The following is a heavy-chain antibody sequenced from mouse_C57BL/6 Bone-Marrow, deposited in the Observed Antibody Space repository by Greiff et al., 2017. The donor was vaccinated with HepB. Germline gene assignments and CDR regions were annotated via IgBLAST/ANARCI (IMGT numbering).Heavy chain of an antibody. D-gene: IGHD2-12*01. CDR1: GYTFTSYW. V-gene: IGHV1-69*01. CDR3: ARYDPLFDY. J-gene: IGHJ2*01. Sequence: VQLQQPGAELVMPGASVKLSCKASGYTFTSYWMHWVKQRPGQGLEWIGEIDPSDSYTNYNQKFKGKSTLTVDKSSSTAYMQLSSLTSEDSAVYYCARYDPLFDYWGQGTTLTVSS. CDR2: IDPSDSYT.